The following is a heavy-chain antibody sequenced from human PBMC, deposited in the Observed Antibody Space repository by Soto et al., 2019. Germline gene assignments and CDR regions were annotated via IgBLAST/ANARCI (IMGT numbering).Heavy chain of an antibody. V-gene: IGHV4-39*01. D-gene: IGHD3-16*01. J-gene: IGHJ3*02. Sequence: PSETLSLTCTVSGGSISSSSYYWGWLRQPPGKELEWIGSIYYSGSTYYSSSLKSRVTISVDTSKNQFSLKLRSVTAADTAVYYCARRGVPMGAYYISGQGTTVTGSS. CDR3: ARRGVPMGAYYI. CDR1: GGSISSSSYY. CDR2: IYYSGST.